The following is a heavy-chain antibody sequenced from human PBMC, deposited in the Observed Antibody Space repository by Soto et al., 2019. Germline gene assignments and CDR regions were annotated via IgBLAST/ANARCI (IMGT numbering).Heavy chain of an antibody. CDR3: TKGRGALTVVSNWFDP. CDR1: GFTFEDHA. D-gene: IGHD3-22*01. J-gene: IGHJ5*02. Sequence: EVQLVESGGGLVQPGKSLKLSCVAIGFTFEDHAMHWIRQVPGKGLEWVAGINWNSGITGYADSVKGRFTISRDNANNSLHLEMNSLKSEDTALYYCTKGRGALTVVSNWFDPWGQGTPVTGSS. CDR2: INWNSGIT. V-gene: IGHV3-9*01.